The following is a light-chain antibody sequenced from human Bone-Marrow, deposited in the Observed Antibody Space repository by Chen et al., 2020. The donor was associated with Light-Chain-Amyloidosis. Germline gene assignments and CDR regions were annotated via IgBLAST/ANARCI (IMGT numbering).Light chain of an antibody. J-gene: IGKJ2*01. Sequence: AIRMSQSPSSFSASTGDRVTIMCLASQGISSYFAWYQQKPGKAPKLLIYAASTLQSGVPSRFSGSGSGTDFTLTISCLQSEDFATYYCQQYYSYPYTFGQGTKLEIK. CDR3: QQYYSYPYT. V-gene: IGKV1-8*01. CDR2: AAS. CDR1: QGISSY.